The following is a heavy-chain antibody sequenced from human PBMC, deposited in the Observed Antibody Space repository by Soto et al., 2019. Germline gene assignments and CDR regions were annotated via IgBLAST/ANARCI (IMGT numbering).Heavy chain of an antibody. Sequence: SETLSLTCTASGGSIISYYWSWIRQPPGKGLEWIGYIYDSGSTKYNPSLKSRITTSVDMSRNQVSLKMTSVTAADTAVYYCARHPYSSSSLFDSWGQGTLVTVSS. D-gene: IGHD6-6*01. CDR3: ARHPYSSSSLFDS. J-gene: IGHJ4*02. CDR1: GGSIISYY. V-gene: IGHV4-59*08. CDR2: IYDSGST.